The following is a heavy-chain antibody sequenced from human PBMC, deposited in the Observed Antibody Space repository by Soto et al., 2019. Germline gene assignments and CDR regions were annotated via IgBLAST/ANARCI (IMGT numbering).Heavy chain of an antibody. Sequence: QVRLQESGPGLVKPSQTLSLTCTVSGDSVDSGYFSWTWIRQVPGKGLEWVGYIHHSGSAFYNPSLKTRINMSVDKSQNQFSLRLGSVTAADTAVYFCARNVHSTAGPTWVDYWGQGTLVTVSS. CDR3: ARNVHSTAGPTWVDY. CDR1: GDSVDSGYFS. D-gene: IGHD1-1*01. J-gene: IGHJ4*02. CDR2: IHHSGSA. V-gene: IGHV4-31*03.